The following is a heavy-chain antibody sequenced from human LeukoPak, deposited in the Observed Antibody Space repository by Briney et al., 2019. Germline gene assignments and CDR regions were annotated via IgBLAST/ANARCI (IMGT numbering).Heavy chain of an antibody. CDR1: GFTFSSYS. J-gene: IGHJ4*02. Sequence: KSGGSLRLSCAASGFTFSSYSMNWVRQAPGKGLEWVSSISRSSSYIYYADSVEGRFTISRDNAKTSLCLQMNSLRAEDTAAVYCAIDPQQYYYDFDYWGQGTLVTVSS. CDR3: AIDPQQYYYDFDY. V-gene: IGHV3-21*01. CDR2: ISRSSSYI. D-gene: IGHD3-22*01.